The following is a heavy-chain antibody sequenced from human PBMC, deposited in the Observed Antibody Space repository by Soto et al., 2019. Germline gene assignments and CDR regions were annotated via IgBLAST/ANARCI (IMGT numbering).Heavy chain of an antibody. V-gene: IGHV1-69*13. CDR1: GGTFSSYA. J-gene: IGHJ3*01. Sequence: ASVKVSCKASGGTFSSYAINWVRQAPGQGLEWMGAIIPIFTTPNYAQRFQGRVTITADESTSTAYMELSSLRSDDTAVYFCARERKSNSWFRAFALWGHGTMVTGSS. CDR3: ARERKSNSWFRAFAL. D-gene: IGHD6-13*01. CDR2: IIPIFTTP.